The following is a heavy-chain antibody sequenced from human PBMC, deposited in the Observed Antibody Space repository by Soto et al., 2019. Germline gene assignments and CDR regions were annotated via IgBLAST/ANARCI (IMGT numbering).Heavy chain of an antibody. J-gene: IGHJ4*02. CDR2: ISYDGSNK. D-gene: IGHD5-18*01. V-gene: IGHV3-30-3*01. CDR3: ARQDIENTVMVEY. Sequence: QMQLVESGGGVVQPGRSLRLSCAASGFTFSSYAMHWVRQAPGKGLEWVAIISYDGSNKYYTDSVKGRFTISRDNSKNTLFLQMNSLRTEDTAVYYCARQDIENTVMVEYWGRGTLVTVSS. CDR1: GFTFSSYA.